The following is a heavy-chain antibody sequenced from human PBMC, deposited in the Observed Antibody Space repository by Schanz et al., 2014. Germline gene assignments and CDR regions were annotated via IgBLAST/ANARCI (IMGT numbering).Heavy chain of an antibody. CDR3: ARPSDSSWYMDV. J-gene: IGHJ6*03. D-gene: IGHD2-21*02. CDR1: GFTFSSYA. V-gene: IGHV3-21*02. CDR2: ISSSSSYI. Sequence: QLLESGGGLVQPGGSLRLSCAASGFTFSSYAMSWVRQAPGKGLEWVSSISSSSSYISYADSVKGRFTISRDNAKNSLYLQMNSLRAEDTAVYYCARPSDSSWYMDVWGKGTTVTVSS.